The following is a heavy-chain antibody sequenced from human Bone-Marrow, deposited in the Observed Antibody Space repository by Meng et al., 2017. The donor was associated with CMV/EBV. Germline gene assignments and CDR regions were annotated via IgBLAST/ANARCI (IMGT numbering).Heavy chain of an antibody. J-gene: IGHJ6*02. CDR2: ISSSSSTI. Sequence: GESLKISCAASGFTFSSYSMNWVRQAPGKGLEWVSYISSSSSTIYYADSVKGRFTISRDNAKNSLYLQMNSLRAEDTAVYYCAREGYGMDVWGQGTTVTVSS. V-gene: IGHV3-48*04. CDR3: AREGYGMDV. CDR1: GFTFSSYS.